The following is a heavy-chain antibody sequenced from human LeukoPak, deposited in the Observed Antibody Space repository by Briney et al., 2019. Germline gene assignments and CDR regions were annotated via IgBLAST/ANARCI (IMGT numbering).Heavy chain of an antibody. CDR3: INQKTYYYDRSGYHRAFDF. D-gene: IGHD3-22*01. CDR1: GFTFSNAY. Sequence: GGSLRLSCAASGFTFSNAYMNWVRQAPGKGLEWVGRIRSKNDGATTDYAAPVKNRFTISRDDSKNTLYLQMNSLKTEDTAVYYCINQKTYYYDRSGYHRAFDFWGQGTMVTVSS. J-gene: IGHJ3*01. V-gene: IGHV3-15*01. CDR2: IRSKNDGATT.